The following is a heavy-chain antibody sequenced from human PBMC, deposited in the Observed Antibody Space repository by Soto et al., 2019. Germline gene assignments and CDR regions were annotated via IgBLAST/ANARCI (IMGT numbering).Heavy chain of an antibody. CDR3: ARGYCSSTSCYRYYMDV. D-gene: IGHD2-2*01. CDR1: GGTFSSYT. V-gene: IGHV1-69*02. CDR2: IIPILGLA. J-gene: IGHJ6*03. Sequence: EASVKVSCKASGGTFSSYTISWVRQAPGQGLEWMGRIIPILGLANYAQKFQGRVTITADKSTSTAYMELSSLRSEDTAVYYCARGYCSSTSCYRYYMDVWGKGTTVTVSS.